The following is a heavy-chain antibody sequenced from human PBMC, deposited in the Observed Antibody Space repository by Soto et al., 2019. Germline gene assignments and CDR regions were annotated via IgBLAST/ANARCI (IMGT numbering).Heavy chain of an antibody. CDR3: AKDQQKNRAFDI. CDR2: ISGSGGST. Sequence: GGSLRLSCAASGFTFSSNAMSWVRQAPGKGLEWVSAISGSGGSTYYADSVKGRFTISRDNSKNTLYLQMNSLRAEDTAVYYCAKDQQKNRAFDIWGQGTTVTVSS. J-gene: IGHJ3*02. V-gene: IGHV3-23*01. CDR1: GFTFSSNA.